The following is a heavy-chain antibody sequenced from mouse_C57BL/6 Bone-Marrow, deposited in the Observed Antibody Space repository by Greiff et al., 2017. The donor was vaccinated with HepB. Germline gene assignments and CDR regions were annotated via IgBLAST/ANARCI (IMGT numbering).Heavy chain of an antibody. Sequence: EVQRVESGGGLVQPGGSLKLSCAASGFTFSDYYMYWVRQTPEKRLEWVAYISNGGGSTYYPDTVKGRFTISRDNAKNTLYLQMSRLKSEDTAMYYCARHDWERGRAWFAYWGQGTLVTVSA. V-gene: IGHV5-12*01. CDR1: GFTFSDYY. J-gene: IGHJ3*01. D-gene: IGHD4-1*01. CDR3: ARHDWERGRAWFAY. CDR2: ISNGGGST.